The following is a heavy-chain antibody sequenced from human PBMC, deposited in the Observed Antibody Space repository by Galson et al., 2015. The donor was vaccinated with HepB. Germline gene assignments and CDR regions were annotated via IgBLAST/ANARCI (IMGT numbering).Heavy chain of an antibody. CDR3: ARPPDYYDSSGYDYYFDY. CDR2: MWYDGSSE. V-gene: IGHV3-33*01. J-gene: IGHJ4*02. D-gene: IGHD3-22*01. CDR1: GFTISNYV. Sequence: SLRLSCAASGFTISNYVVHWVRQAPGKGLEWVAVMWYDGSSEYYEGSVKGRFSISRDKSKNTLYLQMNSLKASDTAMYYCARPPDYYDSSGYDYYFDYWGQGTLVTVSS.